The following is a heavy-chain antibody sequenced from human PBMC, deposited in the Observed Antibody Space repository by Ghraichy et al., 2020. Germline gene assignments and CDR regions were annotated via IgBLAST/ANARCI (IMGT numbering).Heavy chain of an antibody. D-gene: IGHD6-13*01. CDR3: ATLKVIAAALL. V-gene: IGHV4-39*01. CDR2: IYYSGST. J-gene: IGHJ1*01. CDR1: GGSISSSSYY. Sequence: SETLSLTCTVSGGSISSSSYYWGWIRQPPGKGLEWIGSIYYSGSTYYNPSLKSRVTISVDTSKNQFSLKLSSVTAADTAVYYCATLKVIAAALLWGQGTLVTVSS.